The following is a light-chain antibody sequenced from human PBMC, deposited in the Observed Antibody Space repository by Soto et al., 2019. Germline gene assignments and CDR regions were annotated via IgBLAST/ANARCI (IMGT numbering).Light chain of an antibody. CDR1: QRISTF. V-gene: IGKV1-39*01. J-gene: IGKJ4*01. CDR3: QQSYRLPLT. Sequence: DIQMTQSPSSLSAFVGDSVTITCHASQRISTFLNWYHQKPGKAPKLLIYSASYLQSGVPSNFSGSGSGTDFTLSIVTLQPEDFGTYFCQQSYRLPLTCGGGTKLEI. CDR2: SAS.